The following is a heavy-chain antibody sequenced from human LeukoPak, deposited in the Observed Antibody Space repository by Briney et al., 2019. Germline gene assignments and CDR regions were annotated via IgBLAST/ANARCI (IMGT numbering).Heavy chain of an antibody. Sequence: ASVKVSCKASGYTFTGYYMHWVRQAPGQGLEWMGWINPNSGGTNYAQKFQGRVTMTRDTSISTAYMELSRLRSDDTAVYYCARVGYYDILTGPPGGFDYWGRGTLVTVSS. CDR3: ARVGYYDILTGPPGGFDY. J-gene: IGHJ4*02. V-gene: IGHV1-2*02. D-gene: IGHD3-9*01. CDR1: GYTFTGYY. CDR2: INPNSGGT.